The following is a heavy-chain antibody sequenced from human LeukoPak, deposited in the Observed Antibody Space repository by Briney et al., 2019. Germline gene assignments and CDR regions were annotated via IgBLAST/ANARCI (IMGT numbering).Heavy chain of an antibody. CDR3: AKVRYFGPSAFDI. V-gene: IGHV3-30*18. CDR2: ISYDGSNK. Sequence: GRSLRLSCAAAGFTVRNTGMDCASQAPGKGLDWEAAISYDGSNKYYADSVKGRFTITRDNSKNTLYLQMNSLRAEDTAVYYCAKVRYFGPSAFDIWGQGAMVPVSS. J-gene: IGHJ3*02. D-gene: IGHD3-9*01. CDR1: GFTVRNTG.